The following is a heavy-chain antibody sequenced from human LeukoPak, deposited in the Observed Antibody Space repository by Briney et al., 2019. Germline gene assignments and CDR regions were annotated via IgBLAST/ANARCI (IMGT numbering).Heavy chain of an antibody. CDR2: IYHSGST. J-gene: IGHJ3*02. D-gene: IGHD1-14*01. CDR1: GYSISSGYY. Sequence: SETLSLTCTVSGYSISSGYYWGWIRQPPGKGLEWIGSIYHSGSTYYNPSLKSRVTISVDTSKNQFSLKLSSVTAADTAVYYCARDTVYEGNDAFDIWGQGTMVTVSS. CDR3: ARDTVYEGNDAFDI. V-gene: IGHV4-38-2*02.